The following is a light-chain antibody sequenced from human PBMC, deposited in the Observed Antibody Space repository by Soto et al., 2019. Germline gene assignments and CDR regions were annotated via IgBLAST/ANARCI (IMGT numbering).Light chain of an antibody. J-gene: IGKJ1*01. CDR2: GAS. CDR3: QQYDTLPRT. CDR1: QRVGGNY. V-gene: IGKV3-20*01. Sequence: IVLTQSPGTLSLSSGQRATLSRRASQRVGGNYLAWYHQVPGQAPRLLIHGASNRATGIPERFNGSGSGTDFALTISRLEPEDSAVYYCQQYDTLPRTFGQGTKVDIK.